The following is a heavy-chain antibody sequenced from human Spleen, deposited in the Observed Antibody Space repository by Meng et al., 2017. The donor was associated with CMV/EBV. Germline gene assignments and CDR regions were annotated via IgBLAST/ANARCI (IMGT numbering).Heavy chain of an antibody. D-gene: IGHD6-19*01. CDR1: GGSFSGYY. J-gene: IGHJ4*02. CDR3: ARGPYSSSIWIGH. Sequence: SETLSLTCDVYGGSFSGYYWTWIRQPPGKGLEWIGEINHSGSTNYNPSLESRVTISLDTSKRKFSLRLTSVTAADTSVYYCARGPYSSSIWIGHWGQGTLVTVSS. CDR2: INHSGST. V-gene: IGHV4-34*01.